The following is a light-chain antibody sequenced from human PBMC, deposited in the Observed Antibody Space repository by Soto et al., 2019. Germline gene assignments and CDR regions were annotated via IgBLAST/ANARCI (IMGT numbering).Light chain of an antibody. V-gene: IGKV3-15*01. J-gene: IGKJ1*01. CDR2: GAS. CDR3: QQYNVWWT. CDR1: QSVSSN. Sequence: EIVMTQSPAPLVVSPGERVTLSCRASQSVSSNLAWYQQKPGQAPRLLIYGASTRATGVPARFSGSGSGTEFTLTISSLQSEDFAVYYCQQYNVWWTFGQGTKVDIK.